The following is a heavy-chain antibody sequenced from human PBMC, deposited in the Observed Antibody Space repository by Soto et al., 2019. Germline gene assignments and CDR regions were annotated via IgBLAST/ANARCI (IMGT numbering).Heavy chain of an antibody. V-gene: IGHV3-21*01. CDR1: GFTFSSYS. J-gene: IGHJ6*02. D-gene: IGHD3-10*01. CDR2: ISSSSGCI. CDR3: ARDRPITMVRGVIITPNPCGMDV. Sequence: GGSLSLSCAPSGFTFSSYSMNWVRQAPGKGLEWVSSISSSSGCIYYADSVKGRFTISRDNAKNSLYLQMNSLRAEDTAVYYCARDRPITMVRGVIITPNPCGMDVWGQGTTVTVSS.